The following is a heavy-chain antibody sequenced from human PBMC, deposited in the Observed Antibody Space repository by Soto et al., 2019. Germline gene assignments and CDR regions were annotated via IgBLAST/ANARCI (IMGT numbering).Heavy chain of an antibody. CDR1: GYTFTSYD. V-gene: IGHV1-8*01. CDR3: ARVRCTMVRGVIYYYYMDV. Sequence: QVQLVQSGAEVKKPGASVKVSCKASGYTFTSYDINWVRQATGQGLEWMGWMNPNSGNTGYAQKFQGRVTMTRNTSISTAYMELSSLRSEDTAVYYCARVRCTMVRGVIYYYYMDVWGKGTTVTVSS. CDR2: MNPNSGNT. D-gene: IGHD3-10*01. J-gene: IGHJ6*03.